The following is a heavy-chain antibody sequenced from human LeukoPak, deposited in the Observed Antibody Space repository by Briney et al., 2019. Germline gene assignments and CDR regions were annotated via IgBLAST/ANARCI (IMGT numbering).Heavy chain of an antibody. CDR1: GFTFSSYG. D-gene: IGHD6-6*01. CDR2: IWYDGGNK. Sequence: GGSLRLSCAASGFTFSSYGMHWVRQAPGKGLEWVAVIWYDGGNKYYADSVKGRFTISRDNSKNTLYLQMNSLRAEDTAVYYCARDSQLEDYYYYYMDVWGKGTTVTVSS. CDR3: ARDSQLEDYYYYYMDV. V-gene: IGHV3-33*01. J-gene: IGHJ6*03.